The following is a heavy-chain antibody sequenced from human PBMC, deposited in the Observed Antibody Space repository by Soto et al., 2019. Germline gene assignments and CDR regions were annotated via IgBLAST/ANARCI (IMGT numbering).Heavy chain of an antibody. D-gene: IGHD6-13*01. V-gene: IGHV4-31*03. CDR1: GGSISSGGYY. J-gene: IGHJ6*02. CDR3: ARGAAAGDYYYGMDV. CDR2: IYYSGST. Sequence: SETLSLTCTVSGGSISSGGYYWSWIRQHPGKGLEWIGYIYYSGSTYYNPSLKSRVTISVDTSKNQFSLKLSSVTAADTAVYYCARGAAAGDYYYGMDVWGQGTTVTVSS.